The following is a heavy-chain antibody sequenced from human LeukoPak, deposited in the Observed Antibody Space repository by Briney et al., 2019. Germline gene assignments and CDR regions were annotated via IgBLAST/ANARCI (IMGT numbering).Heavy chain of an antibody. V-gene: IGHV4-34*01. CDR1: GGSFSGYY. CDR3: ARHARYDFWSGYDSGTADY. J-gene: IGHJ4*02. D-gene: IGHD3-3*01. CDR2: INHSGST. Sequence: SETLSLTCAVYGGSFSGYYWSWIRQPPGKGLEWIGEINHSGSTNYNPSLKSRVSISVDTSKNQFSLKLSSVTAADTAVYYYARHARYDFWSGYDSGTADYWGQGTLVTVSS.